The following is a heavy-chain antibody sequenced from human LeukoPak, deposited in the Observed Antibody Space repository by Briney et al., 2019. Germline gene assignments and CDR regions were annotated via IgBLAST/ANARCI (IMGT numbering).Heavy chain of an antibody. CDR3: AREAVVPSYFDY. D-gene: IGHD2-2*01. V-gene: IGHV4-61*02. J-gene: IGHJ4*02. CDR2: IYTSGST. Sequence: PSETLPLTCTVSGGSTTSGSYYWSWIRQPAGKGLEWIGRIYTSGSTNYNPSLKSRVTISVDTSKNQFSLKLSSVTAADTAVYYCAREAVVPSYFDYWGQGTLVTVSS. CDR1: GGSTTSGSYY.